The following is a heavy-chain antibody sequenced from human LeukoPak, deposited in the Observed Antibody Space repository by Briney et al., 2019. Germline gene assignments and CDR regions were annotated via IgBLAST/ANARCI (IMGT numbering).Heavy chain of an antibody. V-gene: IGHV4-30-4*07. CDR2: IYYSGST. Sequence: SETLSLTCAVSGDSISSGGYSWSWIRRPPGKGLEWIGHIYYSGSTYYNPSLKSRVTMSVDTSKNQFSLKLSSVTAADTAVYYCAKDPSVDYGDYIIRWGQGTLVTVSS. D-gene: IGHD4-17*01. CDR3: AKDPSVDYGDYIIR. CDR1: GDSISSGGYS. J-gene: IGHJ4*02.